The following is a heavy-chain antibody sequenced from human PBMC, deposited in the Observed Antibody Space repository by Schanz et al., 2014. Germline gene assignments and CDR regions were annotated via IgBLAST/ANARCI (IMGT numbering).Heavy chain of an antibody. J-gene: IGHJ3*02. CDR3: AKGRFGELRAFDI. CDR1: GFAFSSYG. CDR2: IGVDGTTT. D-gene: IGHD3-10*01. V-gene: IGHV3-23*01. Sequence: EVQLLESGGGLVQPGGSLRLSCLASGFAFSSYGMNWLRQAPGKGLEWVSVIGVDGTTTYYADSVEGRFTISRDNSKNTLYLQMNSLRPEDTAVYYCAKGRFGELRAFDIWGQGTMVTVSS.